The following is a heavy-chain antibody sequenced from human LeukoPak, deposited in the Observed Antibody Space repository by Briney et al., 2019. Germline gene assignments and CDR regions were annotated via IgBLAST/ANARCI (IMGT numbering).Heavy chain of an antibody. D-gene: IGHD3-10*02. CDR3: ARCSGSRPYYYYGMDV. Sequence: SQTLSLTCTVSGGSISSGGYYWSWIRQHPGKGLEWIGYIYYSGSTYYNPSLKSRVTISVDTSKNQFSLKLSSVTAADTVVYYCARCSGSRPYYYYGMDVWGRGTTVTVSS. CDR2: IYYSGST. V-gene: IGHV4-31*03. J-gene: IGHJ6*02. CDR1: GGSISSGGYY.